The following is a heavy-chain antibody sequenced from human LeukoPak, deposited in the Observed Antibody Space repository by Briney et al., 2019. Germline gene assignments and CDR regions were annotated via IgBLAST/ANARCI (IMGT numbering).Heavy chain of an antibody. Sequence: ASVKVSCKASGYTFTGYYMHWVRRAPGQGLEWMGWVNPNSGGTKYAQKFQGRLTMTRDTSISAAYMELSSLRSDDTAVYFCAREGTYGPPMSDQWGQGTLVTVSS. CDR2: VNPNSGGT. D-gene: IGHD3-10*01. CDR1: GYTFTGYY. CDR3: AREGTYGPPMSDQ. J-gene: IGHJ5*02. V-gene: IGHV1-2*02.